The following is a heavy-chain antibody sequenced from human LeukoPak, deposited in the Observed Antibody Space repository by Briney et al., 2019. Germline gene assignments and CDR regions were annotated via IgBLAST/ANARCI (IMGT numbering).Heavy chain of an antibody. CDR2: INHSGST. D-gene: IGHD3-3*01. Sequence: SETLSLTCAVYGGSFSGYYWSWIRQPPGKGLEWIGEINHSGSTNYNPSLKSRVTISVDTSRNQVSLKLNSVTAADTAVYYCARHEEGGYYRYWGQGTLVTVSS. CDR3: ARHEEGGYYRY. V-gene: IGHV4-34*01. J-gene: IGHJ4*02. CDR1: GGSFSGYY.